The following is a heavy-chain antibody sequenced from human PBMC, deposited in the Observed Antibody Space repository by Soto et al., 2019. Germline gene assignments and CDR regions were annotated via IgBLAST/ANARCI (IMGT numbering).Heavy chain of an antibody. Sequence: ASVKVSCKASGYTFTSYDINWVRQATGQGLEWMGWMNPNSGNTGYAQKFQGRVTMTRNTSLSTAYMELSSLRSEDTAVYYCAMTVAEPYAFDIWGQGTMVTVSS. D-gene: IGHD6-19*01. V-gene: IGHV1-8*01. CDR2: MNPNSGNT. CDR3: AMTVAEPYAFDI. J-gene: IGHJ3*02. CDR1: GYTFTSYD.